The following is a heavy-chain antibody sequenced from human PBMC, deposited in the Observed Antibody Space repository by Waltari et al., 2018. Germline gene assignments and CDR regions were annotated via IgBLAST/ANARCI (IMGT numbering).Heavy chain of an antibody. J-gene: IGHJ4*02. V-gene: IGHV1-2*02. CDR3: ASYGRAAAFDY. CDR1: GYTFTGYY. CDR2: INPNSGGT. Sequence: QVQLVQSGAEVKKPGASVKVSCKASGYTFTGYYMHWVRQAPGQGLEWMGWINPNSGGTNYAQQFQGRVTMTRDTSISTAYMELSRLRSDDTALYYCASYGRAAAFDYWGQGTLVTVSS. D-gene: IGHD6-13*01.